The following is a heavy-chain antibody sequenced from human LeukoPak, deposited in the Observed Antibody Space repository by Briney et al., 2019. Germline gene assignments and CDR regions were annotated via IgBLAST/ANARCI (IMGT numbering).Heavy chain of an antibody. CDR3: AKDDSGWHRLGFDY. CDR2: ISGSGGST. V-gene: IGHV3-23*01. CDR1: GFTFSSYV. D-gene: IGHD6-19*01. J-gene: IGHJ4*02. Sequence: GGSLRLSCAASGFTFSSYVMNWVRQAPGKGLEWVSAISGSGGSTYYADSVKGGFIISRDNSKKTLYLQMNSLRAEDTAVYYCAKDDSGWHRLGFDYWGQGALVTVSP.